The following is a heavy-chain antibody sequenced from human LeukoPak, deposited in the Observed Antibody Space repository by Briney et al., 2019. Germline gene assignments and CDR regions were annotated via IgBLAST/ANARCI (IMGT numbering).Heavy chain of an antibody. CDR3: ASTAVTPHYFDY. V-gene: IGHV3-66*01. CDR2: IYSGGST. J-gene: IGHJ4*02. CDR1: GFTVSSNY. D-gene: IGHD4-23*01. Sequence: PGGSLRLSCAASGFTVSSNYMSWVRQAPGKGLEWVSVIYSGGSTFYADSVKARFTISRDSSKNTLYLQMNSLRAEDTAVYYCASTAVTPHYFDYCGQGALVAVSS.